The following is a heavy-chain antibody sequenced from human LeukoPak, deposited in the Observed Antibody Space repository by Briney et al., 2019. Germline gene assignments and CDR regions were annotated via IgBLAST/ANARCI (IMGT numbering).Heavy chain of an antibody. J-gene: IGHJ5*02. Sequence: PGGSLRLSCAASGFTFSSYSMNWVRQAPGKGLEWVSSISSSSSSYIYYADSVKGRFTISRDNGKNSLYLQMNSLRAEDTAVYYCARDSLTYVDTAMAEYNWFDPWGQGTLVTVSS. CDR1: GFTFSSYS. V-gene: IGHV3-21*01. CDR3: ARDSLTYVDTAMAEYNWFDP. D-gene: IGHD5-18*01. CDR2: ISSSSSSYI.